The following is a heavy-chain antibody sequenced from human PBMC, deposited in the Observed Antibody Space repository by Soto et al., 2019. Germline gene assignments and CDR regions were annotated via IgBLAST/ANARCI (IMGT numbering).Heavy chain of an antibody. CDR1: GFTFSDYY. J-gene: IGHJ4*02. V-gene: IGHV3-11*01. CDR2: ISSSGSTI. D-gene: IGHD2-15*01. Sequence: QVQLVESGGGLVKPGGSLRLSCAASGFTFSDYYMSWIRQAPGKGLEWVSYISSSGSTIYYADSVKGRFTLSRDNAQNSLYLQMNSLRAEDTAVYYCARDRPGRFCTGGSCQGEFDYWGQGTLVTVSS. CDR3: ARDRPGRFCTGGSCQGEFDY.